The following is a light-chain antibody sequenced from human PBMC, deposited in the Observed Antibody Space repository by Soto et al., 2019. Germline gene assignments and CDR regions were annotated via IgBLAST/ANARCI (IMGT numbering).Light chain of an antibody. Sequence: EIVLTQSPGSLSLSPGERVTLSCRASQSINSDHLAWYQQRPGQAPRLLIYATSRRATGTPDRVSGSGAGTDFTLTISGLEPEDFAVYYCQMYGRSPQFGQGTKLEIK. J-gene: IGKJ2*01. V-gene: IGKV3-20*01. CDR3: QMYGRSPQ. CDR1: QSINSDH. CDR2: ATS.